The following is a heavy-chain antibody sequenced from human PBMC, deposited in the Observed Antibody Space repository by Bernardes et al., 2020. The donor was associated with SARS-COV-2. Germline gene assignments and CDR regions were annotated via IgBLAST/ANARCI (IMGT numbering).Heavy chain of an antibody. CDR2: ISGACMYI. D-gene: IGHD3-9*01. J-gene: IGHJ3*01. CDR1: GFTFSTYL. Sequence: SLRLSCVASGFTFSTYLFSWFRHAPVKGLEWVSSISGACMYIYYGDSVRGRFTTSRDNTRTSVFLQMERLRAEDTAVYYCARDVGGTDWRFGFDVWGPGTMVHVSS. V-gene: IGHV3-21*01. CDR3: ARDVGGTDWRFGFDV.